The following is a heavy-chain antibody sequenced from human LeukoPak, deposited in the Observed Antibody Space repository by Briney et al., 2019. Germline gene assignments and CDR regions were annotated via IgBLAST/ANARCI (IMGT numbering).Heavy chain of an antibody. V-gene: IGHV1-69*01. CDR1: GSTFSSYA. CDR2: IIPIFGTA. Sequence: SVKVSCKASGSTFSSYAISWVRQAPGQGLEWMGGIIPIFGTANYAQKFQGRVTITADESTSTAYMELSSLRSEDTAVYYCARAAMGSGYSSGWSTTGYFQHWGQGTLVTVSS. CDR3: ARAAMGSGYSSGWSTTGYFQH. D-gene: IGHD6-19*01. J-gene: IGHJ1*01.